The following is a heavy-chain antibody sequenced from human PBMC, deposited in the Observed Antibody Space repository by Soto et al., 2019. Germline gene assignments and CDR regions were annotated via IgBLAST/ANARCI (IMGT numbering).Heavy chain of an antibody. CDR2: IIPIFGTA. CDR3: ARAFRSWSDY. D-gene: IGHD6-13*01. J-gene: IGHJ4*02. V-gene: IGHV1-69*01. CDR1: GGTFSSYA. Sequence: QVQLVQSGAEVKKPGSSVKVSCKASGGTFSSYAISWVRQAPGQGLEWMGGIIPIFGTANYAQKVQGRVTITADESTGTGYSVFSSLGSEDRAVYYCARAFRSWSDYWGQGSLVSVSS.